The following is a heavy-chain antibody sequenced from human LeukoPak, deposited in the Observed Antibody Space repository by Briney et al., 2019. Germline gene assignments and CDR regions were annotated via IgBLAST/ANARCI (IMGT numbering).Heavy chain of an antibody. Sequence: ASVKVSCKASGYTFTSYGISWVRQAPGQGLEWMRWISAYNGNTNYAQKLQGRVTMTTDTSTSTAYMELRSLRSDDTAVYYCRVARLRVGFDYWGQGTLVTVSS. CDR1: GYTFTSYG. CDR2: ISAYNGNT. D-gene: IGHD5-12*01. CDR3: RVARLRVGFDY. V-gene: IGHV1-18*01. J-gene: IGHJ4*02.